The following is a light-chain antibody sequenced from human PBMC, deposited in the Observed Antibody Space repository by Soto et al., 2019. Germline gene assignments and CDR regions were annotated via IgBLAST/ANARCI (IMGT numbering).Light chain of an antibody. CDR2: GAS. Sequence: EIVLTQSPASLSLSPCESATLSFRASQTVYSCLVWYQQKPGQAPRLLISGASNRATGIPARFSGSGSGTDFTLTISSLEPDDFAVYYCQQRNSWPITFGQGTRLEI. J-gene: IGKJ5*01. CDR1: QTVYSC. V-gene: IGKV3-11*01. CDR3: QQRNSWPIT.